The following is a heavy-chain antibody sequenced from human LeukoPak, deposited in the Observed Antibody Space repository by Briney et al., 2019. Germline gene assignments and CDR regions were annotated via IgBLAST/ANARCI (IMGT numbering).Heavy chain of an antibody. CDR2: MYYSGST. V-gene: IGHV4-30-4*01. Sequence: PSETLSLNCTVSGGSISSGDYYWSWIRQPPGKGLEWIAYMYYSGSTYYNPSLKSRVTMSADTSKNQLPLKLSSVTAADTAVYYCARPYYYDSRIDPWGQGILVTVSS. J-gene: IGHJ5*02. CDR3: ARPYYYDSRIDP. CDR1: GGSISSGDYY. D-gene: IGHD3-22*01.